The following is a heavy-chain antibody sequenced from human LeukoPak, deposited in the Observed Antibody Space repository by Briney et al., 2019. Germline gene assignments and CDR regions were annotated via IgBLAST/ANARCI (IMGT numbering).Heavy chain of an antibody. CDR2: ISYSGNT. D-gene: IGHD2-15*01. J-gene: IGHJ4*02. V-gene: IGHV4-59*01. CDR1: GGSISSYY. CDR3: ATRSTGVAATFDS. Sequence: SETLSLTCSVSGGSISSYYWSWIRQPPGRGLEWIGYISYSGNTNYNPSLKTRVTISVDTSKNQFSLKLSSVTAADTAVYYCATRSTGVAATFDSWGQGALVTVSS.